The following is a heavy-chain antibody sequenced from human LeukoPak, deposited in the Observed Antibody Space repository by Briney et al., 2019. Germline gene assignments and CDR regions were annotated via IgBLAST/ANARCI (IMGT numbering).Heavy chain of an antibody. J-gene: IGHJ6*03. D-gene: IGHD3-3*01. CDR1: GFIFTNYA. CDR3: AREIYDFWSGDDGVHQHYYYMDV. Sequence: GGSLRLSCTASGFIFTNYAMHWVRQAPGKGLEWVAVISYDGSNKYYAASVKGRFTISRDNAKNSLYLQMNSLRAEDTAVYYCAREIYDFWSGDDGVHQHYYYMDVWGKGTTVTVSS. V-gene: IGHV3-30*04. CDR2: ISYDGSNK.